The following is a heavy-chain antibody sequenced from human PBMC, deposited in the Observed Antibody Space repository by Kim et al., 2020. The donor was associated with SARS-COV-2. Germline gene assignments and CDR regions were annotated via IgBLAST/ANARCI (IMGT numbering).Heavy chain of an antibody. CDR2: ISGSSDST. V-gene: IGHV3-23*01. D-gene: IGHD1-26*01. J-gene: IGHJ4*02. CDR3: AKQRGGTYSPIDY. Sequence: GGSLRLSCAASGFTFSSYAMSWVRQAPGKGLEWVSGISGSSDSTYYAGSVKGRFTTSRDNSKNTLFLQMNTLSAGDMALYYCAKQRGGTYSPIDYWGQGTLVIVSS. CDR1: GFTFSSYA.